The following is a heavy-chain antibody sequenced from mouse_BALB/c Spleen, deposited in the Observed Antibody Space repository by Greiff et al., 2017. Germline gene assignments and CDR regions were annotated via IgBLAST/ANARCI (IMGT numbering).Heavy chain of an antibody. CDR1: GYTFTSYW. D-gene: IGHD2-1*01. J-gene: IGHJ2*01. V-gene: IGHV1S81*02. CDR3: AVYYGKN. CDR2: INPSNGRT. Sequence: QVQLQQSGAELVKPGASVKLSCKASGYTFTSYWMHWVKQRPGQGLEWIGEINPSNGRTNYNEKFKSKATLTVDKSSSTAYMQLSSLTSEDSAVYYCAVYYGKNWGQGTTLTVSS.